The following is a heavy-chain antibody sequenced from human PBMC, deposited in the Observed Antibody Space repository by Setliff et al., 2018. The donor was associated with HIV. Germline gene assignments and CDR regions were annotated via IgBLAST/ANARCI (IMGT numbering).Heavy chain of an antibody. CDR3: ARMVRGVSPRGY. CDR2: INPNSGHT. V-gene: IGHV1-8*01. Sequence: ASVKVSCKASGYTFTKYGISWVRQAPGEGLEWMGWINPNSGHTNYAEKFQGRVTMTTKTSVSTAYMELSSLRSEDTAVYYCARMVRGVSPRGYWGQGTLVTVSS. D-gene: IGHD3-10*01. J-gene: IGHJ4*02. CDR1: GYTFTKYG.